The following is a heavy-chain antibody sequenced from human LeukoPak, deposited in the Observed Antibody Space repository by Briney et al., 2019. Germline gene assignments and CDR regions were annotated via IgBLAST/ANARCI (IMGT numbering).Heavy chain of an antibody. CDR3: ARYSSSWAYYFDY. Sequence: GGSLRLSCAASGFTFDDYAMHWVRQAPGKGLEWVSSISSSSSYIYYADSVKGRFTISRDNAKNSLYLQMNSLRAEDTAVYYCARYSSSWAYYFDYWGQGTLVTVSS. V-gene: IGHV3-21*01. J-gene: IGHJ4*02. CDR2: ISSSSSYI. CDR1: GFTFDDYA. D-gene: IGHD6-13*01.